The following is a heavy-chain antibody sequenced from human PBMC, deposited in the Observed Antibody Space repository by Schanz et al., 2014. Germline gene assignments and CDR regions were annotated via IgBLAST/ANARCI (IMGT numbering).Heavy chain of an antibody. CDR2: IHQSGGT. CDR1: GGDIGNYY. V-gene: IGHV4-59*08. Sequence: QVQLQESGPGLVKPSETLSLTCSVSGGDIGNYYWSWIRQPPGKGLEWIGYIHQSGGTNYNPSLKRRVPILVDTSKNQFARRLTSLTAADTAVYYCAKFLYDDPSWGQGTLVTVSS. J-gene: IGHJ5*02. D-gene: IGHD3-3*01. CDR3: AKFLYDDPS.